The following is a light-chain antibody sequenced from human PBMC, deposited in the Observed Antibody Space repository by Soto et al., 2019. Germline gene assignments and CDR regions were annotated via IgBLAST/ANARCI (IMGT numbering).Light chain of an antibody. CDR1: ISDVGGYNY. CDR2: EVS. V-gene: IGLV2-14*01. J-gene: IGLJ2*01. CDR3: SSYTRNSTLV. Sequence: QSALTQPASVSWSPGQSITISCTGTISDVGGYNYVSWYQQHPGKAPKFMIYEVSNRPSGVSNRFSGSKSGNTASLTISGLQAEDEADYYCSSYTRNSTLVFGGGTKVTVL.